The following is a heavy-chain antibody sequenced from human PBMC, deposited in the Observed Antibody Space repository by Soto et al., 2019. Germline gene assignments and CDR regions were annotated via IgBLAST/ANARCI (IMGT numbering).Heavy chain of an antibody. Sequence: QVHLVESGGGVVQPGLSLRLSCAASGFSISDYGMEWVRQAPGKGMGLVALISYDGNNTYDADSVKGRFTISRDNSKDTLFLQMTGLRAEDTAVYYCAKGAGVRLSLGMDVWGQGTTVTVSS. V-gene: IGHV3-30*18. J-gene: IGHJ6*02. CDR3: AKGAGVRLSLGMDV. D-gene: IGHD1-26*01. CDR2: ISYDGNNT. CDR1: GFSISDYG.